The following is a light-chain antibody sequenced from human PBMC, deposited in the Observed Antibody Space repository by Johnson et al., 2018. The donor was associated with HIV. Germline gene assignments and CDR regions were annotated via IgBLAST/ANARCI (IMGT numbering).Light chain of an antibody. V-gene: IGLV1-51*01. CDR3: GTWDNSLSTGGV. CDR1: SSNIVNNY. J-gene: IGLJ1*01. Sequence: QSVLTQPPSVSAAPGQKVTISCSGSSSNIVNNYVSWYQQIPGTAPKLLIYDNNKRPSGIPDRFSGSKSGTSATLGITGLQTGDEADYYCGTWDNSLSTGGVFGTGTKVTVL. CDR2: DNN.